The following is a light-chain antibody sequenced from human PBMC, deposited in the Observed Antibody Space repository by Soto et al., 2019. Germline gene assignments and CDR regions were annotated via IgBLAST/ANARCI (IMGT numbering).Light chain of an antibody. J-gene: IGLJ2*01. CDR2: LNSDGSH. CDR1: SGHSNYA. CDR3: QTWGSGIVV. Sequence: QSVLTQSPSASASLGASVKLTCTLSSGHSNYAIAWHQQQSEKGPRYLMKLNSDGSHSKGDGIPDRFSGSSSGAERYLTISSLPSEDEADYYCQTWGSGIVVFGGGPKLTVL. V-gene: IGLV4-69*01.